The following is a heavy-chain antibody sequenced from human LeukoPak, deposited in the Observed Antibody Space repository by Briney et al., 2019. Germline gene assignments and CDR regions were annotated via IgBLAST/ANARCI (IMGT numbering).Heavy chain of an antibody. Sequence: PGGSLRLSCAASGFTFSSYGMHWVRQAPGKGLEWVAFIRYDGSNKYYADSVKGRFTISRDNSKNTLYLQMNSLRAEDTAVYYCAKDSPYSSSWVLLISGANLGALDIWGQGTMVTVSS. D-gene: IGHD6-13*01. J-gene: IGHJ3*02. V-gene: IGHV3-30*02. CDR2: IRYDGSNK. CDR1: GFTFSSYG. CDR3: AKDSPYSSSWVLLISGANLGALDI.